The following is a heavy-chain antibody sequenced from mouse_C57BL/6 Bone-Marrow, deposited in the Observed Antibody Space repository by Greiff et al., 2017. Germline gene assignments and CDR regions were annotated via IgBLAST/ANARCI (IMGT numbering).Heavy chain of an antibody. D-gene: IGHD1-1*01. CDR2: IYPRDGST. V-gene: IGHV1-85*01. CDR3: ERDYGSSYGYFDV. J-gene: IGHJ1*03. CDR1: GYTFTSYD. Sequence: QVQLQQSGPELVKPGASVKLSCKASGYTFTSYDINWVKQRPGQGLEWIGWIYPRDGSTKYNEKFKGKATLTVDTSSSTAYMELHSLTSEDSAVYFCERDYGSSYGYFDVWGRGTTVTVSS.